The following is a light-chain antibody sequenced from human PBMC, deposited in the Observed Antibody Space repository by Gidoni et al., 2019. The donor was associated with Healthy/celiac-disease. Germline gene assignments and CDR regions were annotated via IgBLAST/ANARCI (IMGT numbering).Light chain of an antibody. Sequence: QSVLTQPPSVSGAPGQRVTISCTGSSSNIGSGYDIHWYQHLPGTAPKLLIYDNDNRPSGVPDRFSGSKSGTSASLSITGLQAEDEADYYCQSYDSSLREVFGGGTKLTVL. CDR1: SSNIGSGYD. CDR2: DND. V-gene: IGLV1-40*01. J-gene: IGLJ2*01. CDR3: QSYDSSLREV.